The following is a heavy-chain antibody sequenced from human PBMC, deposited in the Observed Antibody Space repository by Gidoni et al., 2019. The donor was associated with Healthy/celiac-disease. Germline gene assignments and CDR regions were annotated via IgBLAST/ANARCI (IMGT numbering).Heavy chain of an antibody. V-gene: IGHV3-30*01. J-gene: IGHJ6*02. CDR3: ARDRSRPYYYYYYGMDV. D-gene: IGHD6-13*01. CDR2: ISYDGSSK. CDR1: GFPFSSYA. Sequence: QVQLLESGGGVVQPGRSRRLPCAASGFPFSSYAMHWVRQAPDKGLEWVAVISYDGSSKYYADSVKGRFTISRDNSKNALYLQMNSLRAEDTAVYYCARDRSRPYYYYYYGMDVWGQGTTVTVSS.